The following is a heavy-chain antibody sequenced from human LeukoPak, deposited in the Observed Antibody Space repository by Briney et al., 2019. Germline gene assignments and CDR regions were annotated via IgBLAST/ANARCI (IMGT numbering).Heavy chain of an antibody. V-gene: IGHV3-53*01. CDR1: GFTVSSNY. CDR2: IYSGGST. D-gene: IGHD1-26*01. CDR3: ASAASGSLFDY. Sequence: GGSLRLSCAASGFTVSSNYMSWVRQAPGKGLEWVSVIYSGGSTYYADSVKGRFTISRDNSKNTLYLRMNSLRAEDTAVYYCASAASGSLFDYWGQGTLVTVSS. J-gene: IGHJ4*02.